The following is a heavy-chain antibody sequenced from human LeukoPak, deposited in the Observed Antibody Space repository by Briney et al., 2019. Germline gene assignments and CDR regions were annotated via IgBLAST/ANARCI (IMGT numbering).Heavy chain of an antibody. V-gene: IGHV3-23*01. CDR1: GFTFSNHA. J-gene: IGHJ6*03. CDR2: ISSSGSST. Sequence: GGSMRLSCAASGFTFSNHAMSWVRQAPGKGRDGVSGISSSGSSTFFADHVKGRFTISRDNAKNSLYLQMNTLPAEDTAVYYCARRSPGTSSLFYYYMDVWGKGTTVTVSS. D-gene: IGHD1-26*01. CDR3: ARRSPGTSSLFYYYMDV.